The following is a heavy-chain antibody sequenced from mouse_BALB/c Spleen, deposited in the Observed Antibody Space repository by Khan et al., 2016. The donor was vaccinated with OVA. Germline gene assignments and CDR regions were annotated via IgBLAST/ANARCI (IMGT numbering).Heavy chain of an antibody. CDR2: IWSVGNT. J-gene: IGHJ4*01. Sequence: QVQLKQSGPGLVQPSQSLSITCTVSGFSLTNYGVHWIRQSPGRGLEWLGLIWSVGNTDYNAAFISRLTISKDNTKSQGFFKMNSLQVDDTAIYYCARKRGVHYNMDFWGQGISVTVSS. V-gene: IGHV2-2*01. CDR3: ARKRGVHYNMDF. CDR1: GFSLTNYG.